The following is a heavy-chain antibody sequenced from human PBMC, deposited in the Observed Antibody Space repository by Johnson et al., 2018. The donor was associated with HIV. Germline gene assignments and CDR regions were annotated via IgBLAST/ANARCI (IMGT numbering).Heavy chain of an antibody. CDR3: ARDDIRDGKSFDI. Sequence: VQLVESGGGLVQPGGSLRLSCAASGFTVNSNYMSWVRQAPGKGLEWVSVIYSGGGTYYADSVKGRFTISRDNSKNTLYLPMNSLRAEDTAVYYCARDDIRDGKSFDIWGQGTMVTVSS. CDR2: IYSGGGT. CDR1: GFTVNSNY. J-gene: IGHJ3*02. V-gene: IGHV3-66*01.